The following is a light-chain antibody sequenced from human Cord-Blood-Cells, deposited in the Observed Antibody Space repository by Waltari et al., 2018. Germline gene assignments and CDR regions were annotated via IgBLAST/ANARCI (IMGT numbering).Light chain of an antibody. CDR2: EGS. CDR1: SSDVGSYNL. Sequence: QSALTQPASVSGSPGQSITIPCTGTSSDVGSYNLVSWYQQHPRKAPKLLIYEGSKRPSGVSNRFSGSKSGNTCSLTISGLQAEDEADYYCCSYAGSRLVFGGGTKLTVL. V-gene: IGLV2-23*01. J-gene: IGLJ2*01. CDR3: CSYAGSRLV.